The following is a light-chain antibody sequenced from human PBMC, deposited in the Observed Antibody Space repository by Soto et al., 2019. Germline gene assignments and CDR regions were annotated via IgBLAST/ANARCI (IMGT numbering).Light chain of an antibody. V-gene: IGKV1-17*01. Sequence: DIQRNQSPSSLPASLGATVPLTSRASQRIRNDLGWYKQKPGKAHKCLIYAVSSFRTGVPSRFSGSGSGAEFSLTISSLQPEDFATYYCQPYKRYRALTFGGGTKVDI. J-gene: IGKJ4*01. CDR1: QRIRND. CDR2: AVS. CDR3: QPYKRYRALT.